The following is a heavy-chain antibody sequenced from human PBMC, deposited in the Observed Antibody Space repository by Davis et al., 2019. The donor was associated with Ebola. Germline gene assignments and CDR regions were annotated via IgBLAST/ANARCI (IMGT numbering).Heavy chain of an antibody. CDR3: TTPGGQDSGYDVFDI. Sequence: ASVKVSCMASGYTFTNYYMHWVRQAPGQGLEGMGMINPNDGRTIYAQKFQGRVTVTRDTSTTTVYMDLSSLRSEDTALYYCTTPGGQDSGYDVFDIWGQGTMVTVSS. V-gene: IGHV1-46*03. CDR2: INPNDGRT. CDR1: GYTFTNYY. J-gene: IGHJ3*02. D-gene: IGHD5-12*01.